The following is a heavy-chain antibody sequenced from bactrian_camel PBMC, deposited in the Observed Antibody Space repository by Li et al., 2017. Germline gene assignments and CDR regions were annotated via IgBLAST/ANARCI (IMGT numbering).Heavy chain of an antibody. CDR3: AADQLYGTCRDVLDFPA. D-gene: IGHD6*01. V-gene: IGHV3S53*01. J-gene: IGHJ4*01. CDR1: GDIYARDC. Sequence: VQLVESGGGSVQAGGSLGLSCVASGDIYARDCMGWFRQAPGKEREGVATILREIDTRYADSVKGRFIITRDKAKDLVYLQMSGLQPEDTGMYYCAADQLYGTCRDVLDFPARGQGTQVTVSS. CDR2: ILREIDT.